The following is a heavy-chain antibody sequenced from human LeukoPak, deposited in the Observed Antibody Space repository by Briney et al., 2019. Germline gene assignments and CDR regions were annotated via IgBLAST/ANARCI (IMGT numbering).Heavy chain of an antibody. CDR3: ARVTDYMDV. J-gene: IGHJ6*03. CDR2: ISGSGGRT. Sequence: GGSLRLSCAASGFTLSSYGMNWVRQAPGKGLEWVSTISGSGGRTYYADSVKGRFTISRDNSKNTLYLQMNSLRAEDTAVYYCARVTDYMDVWGKGTTVTISS. V-gene: IGHV3-23*01. CDR1: GFTLSSYG.